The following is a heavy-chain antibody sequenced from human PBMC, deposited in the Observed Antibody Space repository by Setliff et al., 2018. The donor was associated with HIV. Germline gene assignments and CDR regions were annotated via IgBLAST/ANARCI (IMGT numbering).Heavy chain of an antibody. D-gene: IGHD3-10*01. V-gene: IGHV3-74*01. CDR2: INRDGTTT. CDR3: ARDRVELFWDGELKYMDV. J-gene: IGHJ6*03. CDR1: DFTFSSYW. Sequence: PGGSLRLSCVAYDFTFSSYWMHWVRQGPGKGLVWVSRINRDGTTTRYADSVKGRFTISRDTSKNTLYLQLNSLRAEDTAVYYCARDRVELFWDGELKYMDVWGKGTXVTVSS.